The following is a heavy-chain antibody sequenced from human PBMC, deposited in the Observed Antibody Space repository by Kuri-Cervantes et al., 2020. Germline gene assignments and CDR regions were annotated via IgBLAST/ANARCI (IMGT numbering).Heavy chain of an antibody. CDR3: ARDFGFSYYFLDY. D-gene: IGHD3-10*01. J-gene: IGHJ4*02. Sequence: GGSLRLSCAASGFTFSSYAMSWVRQAPGKGLEWVSAISGSGGSIYYADSVKGRFTISRDNAKNSLYLQMNSLRDEDTAIYYCARDFGFSYYFLDYWGPGTLVTVSS. V-gene: IGHV3-23*01. CDR2: ISGSGGSI. CDR1: GFTFSSYA.